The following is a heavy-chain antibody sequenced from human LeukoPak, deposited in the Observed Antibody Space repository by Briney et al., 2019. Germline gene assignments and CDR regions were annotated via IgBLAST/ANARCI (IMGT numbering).Heavy chain of an antibody. J-gene: IGHJ5*02. CDR2: IYYSGST. CDR1: GGSISSYY. V-gene: IGHV4-59*01. CDR3: ARDSSGWYGWFDP. D-gene: IGHD6-19*01. Sequence: SETLSLTCTVSGGSISSYYWSWIRQPPGKGLEWIGYIYYSGSTNYNPSLKSRVTISVDTSKNQFSLKLSSVTVADTAVYYCARDSSGWYGWFDPWGQGTLVTVSS.